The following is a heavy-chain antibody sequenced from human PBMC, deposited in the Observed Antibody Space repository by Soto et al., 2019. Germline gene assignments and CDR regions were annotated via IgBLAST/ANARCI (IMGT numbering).Heavy chain of an antibody. Sequence: ASGKVSCEASGYTFTRYGISWVRQAPGQGLEWMAWINPYNGNTKYAEKFLGRVTVTTDTSTATAYMEVRSLTSDDTAVFYCARVGVGLAAPRVWPYWGQGTPVTVSS. D-gene: IGHD6-13*01. J-gene: IGHJ4*02. CDR2: INPYNGNT. CDR1: GYTFTRYG. V-gene: IGHV1-18*01. CDR3: ARVGVGLAAPRVWPY.